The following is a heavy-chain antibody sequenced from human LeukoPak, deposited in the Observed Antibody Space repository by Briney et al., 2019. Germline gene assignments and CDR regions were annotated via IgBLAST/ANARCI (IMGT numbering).Heavy chain of an antibody. J-gene: IGHJ4*02. CDR2: IKLDGTEK. V-gene: IGHV3-7*05. CDR3: ARDWNGSGTAFDH. D-gene: IGHD1-1*01. CDR1: GFTFSGYW. Sequence: GGSLRLSCAASGFTFSGYWMSWVRQAPGKGLEWVANIKLDGTEKYYVDSVKGRFTISRDNAKNSLSLQMSGLRAEDTAVYYCARDWNGSGTAFDHWGQGTLVTVSS.